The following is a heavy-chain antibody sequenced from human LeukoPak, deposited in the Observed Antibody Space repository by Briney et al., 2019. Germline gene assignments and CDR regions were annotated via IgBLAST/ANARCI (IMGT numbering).Heavy chain of an antibody. CDR2: IKSKTDGGTT. CDR1: GFTFSNAW. CDR3: TTDVFIDSYGYRRAFDI. D-gene: IGHD5-18*01. J-gene: IGHJ3*02. V-gene: IGHV3-15*01. Sequence: GGSLRLSCAASGFTFSNAWMSWVRQAPGKGLEWVDRIKSKTDGGTTDYAAPVKGRFTISRDDSKNTLYLQMNSLKTEDTAVYYCTTDVFIDSYGYRRAFDIWGQGTMVTVSS.